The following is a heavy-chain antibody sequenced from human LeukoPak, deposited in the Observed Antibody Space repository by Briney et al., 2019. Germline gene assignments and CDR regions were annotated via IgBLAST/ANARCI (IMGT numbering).Heavy chain of an antibody. D-gene: IGHD3-9*01. CDR3: ARLMRYYDILTGYSYYFDY. CDR1: GGSFSGYY. V-gene: IGHV4-34*01. Sequence: KPSETLSFTCAGYGGSFSGYYWSWIRQPPGKGLEWIGSIYYSGSTYYNPSLKSRVTISVDTSKNQFSLKLSSVTAADTAVYYCARLMRYYDILTGYSYYFDYWGQGTLVTVSS. J-gene: IGHJ4*02. CDR2: IYYSGST.